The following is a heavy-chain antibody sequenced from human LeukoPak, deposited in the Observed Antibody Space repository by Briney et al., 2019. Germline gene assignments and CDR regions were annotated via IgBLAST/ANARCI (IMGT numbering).Heavy chain of an antibody. CDR1: GFTFSGYA. J-gene: IGHJ6*02. CDR3: AKAGCSSTSCSRPYGMDV. V-gene: IGHV3-23*01. CDR2: ISGSGGST. D-gene: IGHD2-2*01. Sequence: GGSLRLSCAASGFTFSGYAMSWVRQAPGKGLEWVSIISGSGGSTYYADSVKGRFTISRDNSKNTLYLQMSSLRAEDTAVYYCAKAGCSSTSCSRPYGMDVWGQGTAVTVSS.